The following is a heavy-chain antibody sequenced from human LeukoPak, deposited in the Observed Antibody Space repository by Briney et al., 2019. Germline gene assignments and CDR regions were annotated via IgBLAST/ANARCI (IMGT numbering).Heavy chain of an antibody. D-gene: IGHD3-9*01. Sequence: GGSLRLSCAASGFTFSNAWMSWVRQAPGKGLEWVGRIKSKTDGGTTDYAAPVKGRFTISRDDSKNTLYLQMNSLKTEDTAVYYCTTDRHILTGYPDDEDPYYYMDVWGKGTTVTVSS. CDR2: IKSKTDGGTT. CDR1: GFTFSNAW. J-gene: IGHJ6*03. V-gene: IGHV3-15*01. CDR3: TTDRHILTGYPDDEDPYYYMDV.